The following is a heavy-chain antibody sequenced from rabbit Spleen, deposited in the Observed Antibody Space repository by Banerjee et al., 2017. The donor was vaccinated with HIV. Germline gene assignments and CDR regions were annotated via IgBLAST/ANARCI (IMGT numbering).Heavy chain of an antibody. J-gene: IGHJ4*01. Sequence: QEQLEESGGDLVKPEGSLTLTCTASGFSFSDSYYISWVRQAPGKGLEWIGVMTAGSTNSYYASLVKGRFTISKTSSTTVTLQMTSLTAADTATYFCAREYISCSGPTYNLCGPGTLVTVS. D-gene: IGHD1-1*01. V-gene: IGHV1S45*01. CDR1: GFSFSDSYY. CDR2: MTAGSTNS. CDR3: AREYISCSGPTYNL.